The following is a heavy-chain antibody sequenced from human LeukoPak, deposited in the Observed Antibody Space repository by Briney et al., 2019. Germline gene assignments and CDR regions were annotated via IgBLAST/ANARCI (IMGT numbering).Heavy chain of an antibody. CDR3: ARHTGSLYDFWSGYIDY. J-gene: IGHJ4*02. Sequence: ASVKVSCKASGYTFTSYYMHWVRQAPGQGLEWMGIINPSGGSTSYAQKFQGRVTMTRDMSTSTAYMELRSLRSDDTAVYYCARHTGSLYDFWSGYIDYWGQGTLVTVSS. CDR1: GYTFTSYY. V-gene: IGHV1-46*01. D-gene: IGHD3-3*01. CDR2: INPSGGST.